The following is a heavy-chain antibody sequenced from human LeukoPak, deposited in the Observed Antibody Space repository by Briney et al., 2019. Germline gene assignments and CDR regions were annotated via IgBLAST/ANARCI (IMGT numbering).Heavy chain of an antibody. J-gene: IGHJ4*02. CDR2: IYTSGST. CDR1: GGSNSSYY. D-gene: IGHD3-22*01. Sequence: SETLSLTCTVSGGSNSSYYWSWIRQPAGKGLEWIGRIYTSGSTNYNPSLKSRVTMSVDTSKNQFSLKLSSVTAADTAVYYCAADSSGYPVRFYYFDYWGQGTLVTVSS. V-gene: IGHV4-4*07. CDR3: AADSSGYPVRFYYFDY.